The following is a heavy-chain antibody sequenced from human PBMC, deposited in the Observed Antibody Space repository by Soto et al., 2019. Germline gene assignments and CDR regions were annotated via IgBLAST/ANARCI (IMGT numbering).Heavy chain of an antibody. CDR1: GFSLSTSRVG. CDR3: ASYRIFCFCIYDFDA. D-gene: IGHD3-3*02. J-gene: IGHJ4*01. V-gene: IGHV2-5*02. CDR2: IYWDDDK. Sequence: QITLKESGPTLVKPTQTLTLTCTFSGFSLSTSRVGVGWIRQPPGKALEWLALIYWDDDKRYSPSLKTRVTITDNISRIQVVLTMTNMNPVDTATYYCASYRIFCFCIYDFDAWGHGTLVTVSA.